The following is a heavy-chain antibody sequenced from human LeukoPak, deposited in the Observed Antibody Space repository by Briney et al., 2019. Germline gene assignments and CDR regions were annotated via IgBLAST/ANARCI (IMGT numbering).Heavy chain of an antibody. Sequence: TSETLSLTCTVSGGSISSYYWSWIRQPPGKGLEWIGYIYYSGSTNYNPPLKSRVTISVDTSKNQFSLKLSSVTAADAAVYYCARVVAVAGTPDAFDIWGQGTMVTVSS. D-gene: IGHD6-19*01. CDR2: IYYSGST. CDR1: GGSISSYY. CDR3: ARVVAVAGTPDAFDI. J-gene: IGHJ3*02. V-gene: IGHV4-59*01.